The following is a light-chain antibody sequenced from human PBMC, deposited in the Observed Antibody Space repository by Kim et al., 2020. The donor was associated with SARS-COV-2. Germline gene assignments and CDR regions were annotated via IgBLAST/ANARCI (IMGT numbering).Light chain of an antibody. V-gene: IGLV2-8*01. CDR3: NSYAGNNRHV. J-gene: IGLJ1*01. CDR2: EVT. CDR1: ISDVGGYNY. Sequence: GQSVTISCTGTISDVGGYNYVSWYQQHPGKAPKLIIYEVTKRPSGVPDRFSGSKSGNTASLTVSGLQAEDEAEYYCNSYAGNNRHVFGSGTKVTVL.